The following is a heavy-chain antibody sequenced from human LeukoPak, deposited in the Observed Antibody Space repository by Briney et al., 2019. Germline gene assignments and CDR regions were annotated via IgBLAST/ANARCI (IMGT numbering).Heavy chain of an antibody. CDR2: IYYSGSA. V-gene: IGHV4-59*12. Sequence: SETLSLTCTVSGGSISSYYWSWLRQPPGKGLEWIGYIYYSGSANYNPSLKSRVTLSVDTSKNQFSLRLSSVTAADTAVYYCARRTFGGVIAYWGQGTLVTVSS. CDR3: ARRTFGGVIAY. J-gene: IGHJ4*02. D-gene: IGHD3-16*02. CDR1: GGSISSYY.